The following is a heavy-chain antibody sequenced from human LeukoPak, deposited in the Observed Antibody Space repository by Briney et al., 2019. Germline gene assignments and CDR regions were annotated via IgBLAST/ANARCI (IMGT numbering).Heavy chain of an antibody. Sequence: GGSLRLSCAASGFTFSSYGMHWVRQAPGKGLEWVAVIWYDGSNKYYADSVKGRFTISRDNSKNTLYLQMNSLRAEDTAVYYCARDGRYCSSTSCFRRFGMDVWGQGTTVTVSS. CDR3: ARDGRYCSSTSCFRRFGMDV. CDR2: IWYDGSNK. D-gene: IGHD2-2*01. V-gene: IGHV3-33*01. CDR1: GFTFSSYG. J-gene: IGHJ6*02.